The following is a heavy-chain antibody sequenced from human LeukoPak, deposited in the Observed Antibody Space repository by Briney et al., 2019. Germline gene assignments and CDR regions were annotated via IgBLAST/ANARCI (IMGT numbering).Heavy chain of an antibody. J-gene: IGHJ4*02. CDR3: ARGLEDYYGSGYRYYYFDY. CDR1: GYTFTSYG. V-gene: IGHV1-18*01. Sequence: ASVKVSCKASGYTFTSYGISWVRQAPGQGLEWMGWISAYNGNTNYAQKLQGRVTMTTDTSTSTAYMELRSLRSDDTGVYYCARGLEDYYGSGYRYYYFDYWGQGTLVTVSS. CDR2: ISAYNGNT. D-gene: IGHD3-10*01.